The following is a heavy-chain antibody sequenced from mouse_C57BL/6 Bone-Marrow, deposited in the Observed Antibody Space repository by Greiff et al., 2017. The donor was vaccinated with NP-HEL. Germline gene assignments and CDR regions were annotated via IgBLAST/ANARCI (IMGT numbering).Heavy chain of an antibody. J-gene: IGHJ1*03. Sequence: VQLQQSAPELVKPGASVKMSCKASGYTFTDYTMHWVKQSLGKSLEWIGYINPNNGGISYNQKFKGKATLTVNKSSSTAYMELRSLTSEDSAVYYCARIDYYGSRGYVEVWGTGTTVTVAS. CDR2: INPNNGGI. CDR1: GYTFTDYT. V-gene: IGHV1-22*01. CDR3: ARIDYYGSRGYVEV. D-gene: IGHD1-1*01.